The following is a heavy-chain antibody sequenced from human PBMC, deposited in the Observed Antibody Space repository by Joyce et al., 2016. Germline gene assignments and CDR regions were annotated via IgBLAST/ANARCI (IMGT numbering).Heavy chain of an antibody. CDR2: ISYYGIYK. Sequence: QVQLVESGGGVVQPGRSLRLSCAASGLTLSNYGVHWVRQAPGKGLEWVAFISYYGIYKYYADSVEGRFTISRDNSKNTVFLEMNSLRTEDTAVYYCAKILTATYSSGWFLDYWGQGTLVTVSS. CDR1: GLTLSNYG. V-gene: IGHV3-30*18. D-gene: IGHD6-25*01. J-gene: IGHJ4*02. CDR3: AKILTATYSSGWFLDY.